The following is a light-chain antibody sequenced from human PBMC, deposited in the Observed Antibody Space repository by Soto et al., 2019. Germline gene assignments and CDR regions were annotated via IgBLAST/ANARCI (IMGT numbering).Light chain of an antibody. J-gene: IGLJ1*01. CDR2: GVT. CDR3: NSYTNSNTLPV. Sequence: QSVLTQPASVSGSPGQSITISCTGASGGFGGYNYVSWYQQHPGKAPQLLIYGVTNRPSGVSNRFSGSKSGNTASLTISGLQADDEAEYYCNSYTNSNTLPVFGTGTKVTVL. CDR1: SGGFGGYNY. V-gene: IGLV2-14*03.